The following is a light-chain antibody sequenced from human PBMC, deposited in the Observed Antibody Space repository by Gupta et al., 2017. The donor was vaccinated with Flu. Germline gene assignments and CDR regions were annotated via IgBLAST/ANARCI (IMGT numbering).Light chain of an antibody. CDR1: TIGGKS. J-gene: IGLJ3*02. CDR3: QVWDSSDDQWV. Sequence: SYELTQPPSVSVAPGPTARITCGGSTIGGKSVHWYQQRPGQAPVLVIHDDRDRPSGIPERFSGSNSGITATLTISRVEAGHEADYYCQVWDSSDDQWVFGGGTKVTVL. CDR2: DDR. V-gene: IGLV3-21*02.